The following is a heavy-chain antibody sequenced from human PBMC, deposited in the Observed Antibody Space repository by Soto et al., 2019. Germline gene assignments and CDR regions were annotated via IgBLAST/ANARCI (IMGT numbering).Heavy chain of an antibody. CDR1: GFTVSSNY. D-gene: IGHD3-3*01. CDR3: ARDQTGNYDFWSGYPYYYYYYMDV. CDR2: IYSGGST. J-gene: IGHJ6*03. V-gene: IGHV3-66*01. Sequence: GGSLRLSCAASGFTVSSNYMSWVRQAPGKGLEWVSVIYSGGSTYYADSVKGRFTISRDNSKNTLYLQMNSLRAEDTAVYYCARDQTGNYDFWSGYPYYYYYYMDVWGKGTTVTVS.